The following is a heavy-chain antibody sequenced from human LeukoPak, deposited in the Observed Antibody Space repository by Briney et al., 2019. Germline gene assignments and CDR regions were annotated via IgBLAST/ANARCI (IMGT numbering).Heavy chain of an antibody. V-gene: IGHV3-53*01. CDR3: VRGDGSGSPFDY. CDR1: GFTVSSNY. J-gene: IGHJ4*02. CDR2: IYSGGTI. Sequence: GGSLRLSCAASGFTVSSNYMSWVRQAPGKGLEWVSVIYSGGTIYYADYVKGRFTISRDNFKNTVYLQMNSLRAEDTAVYYCVRGDGSGSPFDYWGQGTLVTVSS. D-gene: IGHD3-10*01.